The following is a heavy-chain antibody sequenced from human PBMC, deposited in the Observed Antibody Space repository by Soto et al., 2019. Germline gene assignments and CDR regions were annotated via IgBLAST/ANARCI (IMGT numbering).Heavy chain of an antibody. CDR3: ARVPGIVVVVAATYGMDV. CDR2: IIPIFGTA. V-gene: IGHV1-69*06. J-gene: IGHJ6*02. CDR1: GGTFSSYA. Sequence: ASVKVSCKASGGTFSSYAISWMRQAPGQGLEWMGGIIPIFGTANYAQKFQGRVTITADKSTSTAYMELSSLRSEDTAVYYCARVPGIVVVVAATYGMDVWGQGTTVTVSS. D-gene: IGHD2-15*01.